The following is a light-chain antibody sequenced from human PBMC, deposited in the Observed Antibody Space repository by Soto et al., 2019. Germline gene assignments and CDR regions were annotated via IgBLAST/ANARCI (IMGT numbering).Light chain of an antibody. Sequence: DIQMTQSPSTLSAPVGDRVTITCRASQSISNWLAWYQQKPGEAPNLLIYKASTLESGVPSRFSGSGYGTEFALTISSLQPEDFATYYCQQYSYYSTFGQGTKVDI. CDR2: KAS. V-gene: IGKV1-5*03. CDR1: QSISNW. J-gene: IGKJ1*01. CDR3: QQYSYYST.